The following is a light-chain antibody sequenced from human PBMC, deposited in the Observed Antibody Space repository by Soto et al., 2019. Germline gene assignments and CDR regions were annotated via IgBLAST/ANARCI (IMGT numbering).Light chain of an antibody. V-gene: IGKV1-39*01. J-gene: IGKJ1*01. CDR1: QSISSY. CDR2: AAS. Sequence: DIQMTQSPSSLSASVGDRVTITCRASQSISSYLNWYQQKPGKAPKLLIYAASSLQSGVPSRFSDSGSGTSFTLYISSLQPEDCTTYYCQQSYSTPTVDQGTKVEIK. CDR3: QQSYSTPT.